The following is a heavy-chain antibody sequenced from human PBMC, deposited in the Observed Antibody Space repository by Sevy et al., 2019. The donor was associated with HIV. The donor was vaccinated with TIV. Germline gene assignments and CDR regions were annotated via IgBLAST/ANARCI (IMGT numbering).Heavy chain of an antibody. D-gene: IGHD3-10*01. CDR1: GFNFGDYI. V-gene: IGHV3-49*03. Sequence: GGSLRLSCRGSGFNFGDYIMSWFRQAPGKGLDWVGFTRNKTYGETREYAASVKGRVTISRDDSKGIAYLQMNSLKTEDTARYYCTRAMYYYDSGSYYGMDVWGQGTTVTVSS. J-gene: IGHJ6*02. CDR2: TRNKTYGETR. CDR3: TRAMYYYDSGSYYGMDV.